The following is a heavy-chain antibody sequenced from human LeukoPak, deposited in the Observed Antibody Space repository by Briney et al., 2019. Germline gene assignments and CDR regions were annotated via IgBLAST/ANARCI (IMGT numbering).Heavy chain of an antibody. CDR1: GGSISSSSYY. Sequence: SEPLSLTCTVSGGSISSSSYYWGWIRQPPGKGLEWIGSIYYSGSTYYNPSLKSRVTISVDTSKNQFSLKLSSVTAADTAVYYCARRYCSGGSCYSDNWFDPWGQGTLVTVSS. J-gene: IGHJ5*02. V-gene: IGHV4-39*01. CDR3: ARRYCSGGSCYSDNWFDP. D-gene: IGHD2-15*01. CDR2: IYYSGST.